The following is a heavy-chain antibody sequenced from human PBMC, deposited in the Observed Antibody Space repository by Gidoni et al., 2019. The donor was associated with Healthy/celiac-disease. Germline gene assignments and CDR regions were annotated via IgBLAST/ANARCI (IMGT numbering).Heavy chain of an antibody. CDR1: GYTFTGYY. J-gene: IGHJ6*02. Sequence: QVQLVQSGAEVKKPGASVKVSCKASGYTFTGYYMHWVRQAPGKGLEWMGRSNPNSGGTNYAQKFQGRVTMTRDTSISTAYMERSRLRSDDTAVYYCAREPKVVPAAMSYYYGMDVWGQGTTVTVSS. CDR2: SNPNSGGT. V-gene: IGHV1-2*06. D-gene: IGHD2-2*01. CDR3: AREPKVVPAAMSYYYGMDV.